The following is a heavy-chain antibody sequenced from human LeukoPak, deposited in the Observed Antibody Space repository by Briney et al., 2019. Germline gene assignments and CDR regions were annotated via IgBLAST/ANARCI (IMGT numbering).Heavy chain of an antibody. CDR1: AGSISSFY. D-gene: IGHD5-12*01. V-gene: IGHV4-4*07. CDR3: GREATIQGGYYLDY. J-gene: IGHJ4*02. Sequence: SETLSLTCTVSAGSISSFYWSWIGQPAGQGRKWMRRIYSSGSTNAHTSLRSRVTTSVDTSKNPFSLQRSAVTAAATGHCHRGREATIQGGYYLDYWGQGTRVTVSS. CDR2: IYSSGST.